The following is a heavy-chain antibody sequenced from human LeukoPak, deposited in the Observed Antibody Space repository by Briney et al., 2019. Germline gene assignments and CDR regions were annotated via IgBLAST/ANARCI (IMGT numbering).Heavy chain of an antibody. CDR1: GGSFSSRNYY. V-gene: IGHV4-39*01. CDR3: ARRNRGVVGAPFDY. CDR2: IYYSGST. J-gene: IGHJ4*02. Sequence: SETLSLTCSVSGGSFSSRNYYWDWIRQPPGKGLEWIGSIYYSGSTYYNPSLKSPVTIYVDTSKNQFSLKLSSVTAADTGIYYCARRNRGVVGAPFDYWGQGTLVTVSP. D-gene: IGHD1-26*01.